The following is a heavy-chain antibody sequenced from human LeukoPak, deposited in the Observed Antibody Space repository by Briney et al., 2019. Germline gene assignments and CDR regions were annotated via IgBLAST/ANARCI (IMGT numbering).Heavy chain of an antibody. J-gene: IGHJ3*02. V-gene: IGHV3-49*03. CDR3: SRNSGTLTGWPFDI. Sequence: GGSLRLSCTASGFIFRDHAMSWFRQAPGKGLEWVGFIRTRAYSETTENAASVKGRFTISRDDSNDIAYLQMNSLKTEDTAVYYCSRNSGTLTGWPFDIWGQGTMVTVSS. CDR1: GFIFRDHA. CDR2: IRTRAYSETT. D-gene: IGHD5-12*01.